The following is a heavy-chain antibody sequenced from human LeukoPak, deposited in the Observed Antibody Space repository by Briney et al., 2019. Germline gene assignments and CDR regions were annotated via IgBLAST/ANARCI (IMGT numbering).Heavy chain of an antibody. V-gene: IGHV4-34*01. J-gene: IGHJ6*02. CDR1: GPSFSGYY. Sequence: PSETLSLTCAVYGPSFSGYYWSWVRHHPGKGLEWLGEINHRGSTNYNPSLKSRVTISVDTSKNQFSLKLSSVTAADTAVYYCARDRRRPRTYYGMDVWGQGTTVTVSS. CDR2: INHRGST. CDR3: ARDRRRPRTYYGMDV. D-gene: IGHD1-1*01.